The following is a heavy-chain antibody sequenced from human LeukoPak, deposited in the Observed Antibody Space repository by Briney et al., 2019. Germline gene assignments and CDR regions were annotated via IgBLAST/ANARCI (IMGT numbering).Heavy chain of an antibody. CDR2: IYYSGST. D-gene: IGHD5-18*01. Sequence: SETLSLTCTVSGGSISSGGYYWSWIRQHPGKGLEWIGYIYYSGSTYYNPSLKSRVTISVDTSKNQFSLKLSSVTAADTAVYYCARNVDTAMVAWYYFDYWGQGTLVTVSS. J-gene: IGHJ4*02. CDR3: ARNVDTAMVAWYYFDY. V-gene: IGHV4-31*03. CDR1: GGSISSGGYY.